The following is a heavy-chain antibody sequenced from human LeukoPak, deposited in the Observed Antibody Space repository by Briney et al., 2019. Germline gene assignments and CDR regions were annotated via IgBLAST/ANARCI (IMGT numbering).Heavy chain of an antibody. CDR3: AKLTTSGAFDI. CDR1: GYSISSANY. Sequence: PSETLSLTCTVSGYSISSANYWGWIRQPPGKGLEWIGIIYHTGSTYYNPSLTSRVTISVDTTKNQFSLKLSSVTAADTAVYYCAKLTTSGAFDIWGQGTMVTVSS. D-gene: IGHD4-11*01. V-gene: IGHV4-38-2*02. CDR2: IYHTGST. J-gene: IGHJ3*02.